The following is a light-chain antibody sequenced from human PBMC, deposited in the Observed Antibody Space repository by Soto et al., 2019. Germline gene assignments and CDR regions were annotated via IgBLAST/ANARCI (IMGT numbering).Light chain of an antibody. CDR1: QSISSY. J-gene: IGKJ4*01. Sequence: DIQMTQSPSSLSASVGDRVTITCRASQSISSYLNWYQQKPGKAPKLLIYAASSLQSGVPSRFSGSGSGTDFTLTISSLQPEDFATYSCQQSYSTLTFGGGTQVDIK. CDR2: AAS. CDR3: QQSYSTLT. V-gene: IGKV1-39*01.